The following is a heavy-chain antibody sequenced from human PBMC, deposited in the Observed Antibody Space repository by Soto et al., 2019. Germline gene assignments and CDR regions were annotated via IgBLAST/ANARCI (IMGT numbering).Heavy chain of an antibody. CDR1: GFTFNTYA. CDR3: ARDSFLGNYGPGYFFDN. J-gene: IGHJ4*02. Sequence: EVQLLESGGGLIQPGGSLRLSCAASGFTFNTYAMTWVRQAPGKGLEWVSAISRYGDLTYYADSVEGRFTISRDNSKNMLYMHMKSLRAADTSVYYCARDSFLGNYGPGYFFDNWGQGTLVTVSS. V-gene: IGHV3-23*01. CDR2: ISRYGDLT. D-gene: IGHD3-10*01.